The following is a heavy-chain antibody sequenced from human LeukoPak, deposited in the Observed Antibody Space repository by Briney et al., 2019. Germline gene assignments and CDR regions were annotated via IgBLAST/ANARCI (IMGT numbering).Heavy chain of an antibody. CDR2: IYYSGST. Sequence: SETLSLTCTVSGGSISSYYWSWIRQPPGKGLEWIGYIYYSGSTNYNPSLKSRVTISVDTSKHQFSLKLSSVTAADTAVYYCARGEYYYYGMDVWGQGTTVTVSS. CDR3: ARGEYYYYGMDV. V-gene: IGHV4-59*01. J-gene: IGHJ6*02. CDR1: GGSISSYY.